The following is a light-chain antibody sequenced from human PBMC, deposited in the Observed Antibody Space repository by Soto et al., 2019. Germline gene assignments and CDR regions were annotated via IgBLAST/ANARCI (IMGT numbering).Light chain of an antibody. CDR2: DVS. CDR1: QTINNW. J-gene: IGKJ1*01. CDR3: QQYNTFWT. V-gene: IGKV1-5*01. Sequence: DIQMTQSPSTLSASVGDRVTITCRASQTINNWLAWYQQKPGKAPKLLIYDVSTLGSGVPSRFSGSGSGTDFTLTISSLQPDDVGTYYCQQYNTFWTFGQGTKVEIK.